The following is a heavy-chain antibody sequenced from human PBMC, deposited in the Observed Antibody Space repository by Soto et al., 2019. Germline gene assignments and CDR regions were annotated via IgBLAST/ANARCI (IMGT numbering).Heavy chain of an antibody. CDR2: MYNTGST. CDR3: ARDLWGYCGADCYPLDV. V-gene: IGHV4-59*01. CDR1: GASISVYS. D-gene: IGHD2-21*02. Sequence: SETLSLTCTVSGASISVYSWSWIRQPPGKGLEWIGYMYNTGSTIYNPSLKSRVTISVDTSKNQFSLKLNSVTAADTAVYYCARDLWGYCGADCYPLDVWGQGTTVTVSS. J-gene: IGHJ6*02.